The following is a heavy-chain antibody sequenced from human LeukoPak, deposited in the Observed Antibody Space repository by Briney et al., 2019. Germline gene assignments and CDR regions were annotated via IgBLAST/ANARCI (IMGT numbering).Heavy chain of an antibody. D-gene: IGHD6-19*01. Sequence: GGSLRLSCAASGFTFSSYAMSWVRQAPGKGLEWASAISGSGGSTYYADSVKGRFTISRDNSKNTLYLQMNSLRAEDTAVYYCASEWLVLYYFDYWGQGTLVTVSS. J-gene: IGHJ4*02. CDR1: GFTFSSYA. CDR2: ISGSGGST. V-gene: IGHV3-23*01. CDR3: ASEWLVLYYFDY.